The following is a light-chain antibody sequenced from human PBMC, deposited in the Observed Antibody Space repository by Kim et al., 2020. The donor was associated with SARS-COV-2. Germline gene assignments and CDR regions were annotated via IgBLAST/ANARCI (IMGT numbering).Light chain of an antibody. J-gene: IGKJ2*01. CDR1: QSISSW. CDR3: QQYNSYPYT. V-gene: IGKV1-5*03. Sequence: DIQMTQSPSTLSASVGDRVTITCRASQSISSWLAWYQQKPGQAPKLLIYKASSLESGVPSRFSGSGSGTEFTLTISSLQPDDFATYCCQQYNSYPYTFGQGTKLEI. CDR2: KAS.